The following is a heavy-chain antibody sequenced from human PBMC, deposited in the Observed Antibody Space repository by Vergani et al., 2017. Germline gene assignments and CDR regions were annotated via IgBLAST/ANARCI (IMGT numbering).Heavy chain of an antibody. J-gene: IGHJ4*02. CDR2: LYESVST. CDR1: EFISNGQY. D-gene: IGHD5-18*01. CDR3: SRHLRGYSYGVFDY. Sequence: QVQLQESGPGLVKPSETLAIICDVFEFISNGQYRGWIRQSPEKGLEWIWSLYESVSTYYSPSLKSRVAISIDTSKNHFSLRLSSVTAADTAVYYCSRHLRGYSYGVFDYWGQGRDVTVSS. V-gene: IGHV4-38-2*01.